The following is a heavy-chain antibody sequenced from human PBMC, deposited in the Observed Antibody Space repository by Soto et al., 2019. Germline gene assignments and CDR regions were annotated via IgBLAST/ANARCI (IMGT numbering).Heavy chain of an antibody. V-gene: IGHV4-38-2*02. CDR3: ARDLGLAVVASAIKYYGLDV. D-gene: IGHD2-2*02. CDR2: VYHSGNT. Sequence: XVTMCLTGSVSGNSISSGYYWCWLRHPPGKGLEWIGSVYHSGNTYYNPSLKSRVTISIDTSKDHFSLKLRSMTAADTAVYYCARDLGLAVVASAIKYYGLDVWGQGTTVTVSS. J-gene: IGHJ6*02. CDR1: GNSISSGYY.